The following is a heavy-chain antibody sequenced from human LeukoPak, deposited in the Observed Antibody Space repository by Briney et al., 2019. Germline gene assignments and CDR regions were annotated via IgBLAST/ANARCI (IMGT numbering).Heavy chain of an antibody. D-gene: IGHD2-2*01. CDR3: ARDGVVPAATGYYYMDV. J-gene: IGHJ6*03. CDR1: GFTFSSYS. V-gene: IGHV3-21*01. Sequence: GGSLRLSCAASGFTFSSYSMNWVRQAPGKGLEWVSSISSSSSYIYYADSVKGRFTISRDNAKNSLYLQMNILRAEDTAVYYCARDGVVPAATGYYYMDVWGKGTTVTVSS. CDR2: ISSSSSYI.